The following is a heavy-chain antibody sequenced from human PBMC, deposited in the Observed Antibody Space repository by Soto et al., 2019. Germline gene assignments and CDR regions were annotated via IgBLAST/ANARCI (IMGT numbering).Heavy chain of an antibody. V-gene: IGHV4-39*01. D-gene: IGHD6-13*01. Sequence: PSETLSLTCTVSGGSISSSSYYWGWIRQPPGKGLEWIGSIYYSGSTYYNPSLKSRVTISVDTSKNQFSLKLSSVTAADTAVYYCARQARQEQQLDGVYFQHWGQGTLVTVSS. CDR3: ARQARQEQQLDGVYFQH. J-gene: IGHJ1*01. CDR2: IYYSGST. CDR1: GGSISSSSYY.